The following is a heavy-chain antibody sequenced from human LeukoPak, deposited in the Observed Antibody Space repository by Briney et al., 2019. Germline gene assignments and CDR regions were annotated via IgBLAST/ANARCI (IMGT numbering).Heavy chain of an antibody. J-gene: IGHJ4*02. CDR2: INHSGST. Sequence: SETLSLTCAVYGDSFSGYYWTWIRQPPGKGVECIGEINHSGSTHYNPSLKSRVTISVDTSKNQFSLNLTSVTAADTAIYYCATNVPGTTYFDPWGQGSLVTVS. V-gene: IGHV4-34*01. CDR1: GDSFSGYY. CDR3: ATNVPGTTYFDP. D-gene: IGHD1-14*01.